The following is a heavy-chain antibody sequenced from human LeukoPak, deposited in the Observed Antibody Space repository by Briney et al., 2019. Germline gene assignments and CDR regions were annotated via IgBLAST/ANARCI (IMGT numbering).Heavy chain of an antibody. D-gene: IGHD3-10*01. Sequence: ASVKVSCKASGYTFTSYGISWVRQAPGQGLEWMGWISAYNGNTNYAQKLQGRVTMTTDTSTSTAYMELRSLRSDDTDVYYCARGKRELPIAYDFDYWGQGTLVTVSS. V-gene: IGHV1-18*01. CDR3: ARGKRELPIAYDFDY. J-gene: IGHJ4*02. CDR2: ISAYNGNT. CDR1: GYTFTSYG.